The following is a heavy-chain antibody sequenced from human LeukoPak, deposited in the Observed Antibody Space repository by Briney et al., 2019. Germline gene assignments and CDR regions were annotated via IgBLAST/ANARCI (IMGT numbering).Heavy chain of an antibody. V-gene: IGHV3-21*04. CDR3: ANAYYDYVGAFDI. J-gene: IGHJ3*02. Sequence: GGSLRLSCAASGFTFSSYSMNWVRQAPGKGLEGVSCISSSSSYIYYADSVKGRFTISRDNAKNSLYLQMNSLRAEDTAVYYCANAYYDYVGAFDIWGQGTMVTVSS. CDR1: GFTFSSYS. D-gene: IGHD3-16*01. CDR2: ISSSSSYI.